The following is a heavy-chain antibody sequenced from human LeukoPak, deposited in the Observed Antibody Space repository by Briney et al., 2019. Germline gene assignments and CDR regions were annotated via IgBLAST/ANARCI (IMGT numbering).Heavy chain of an antibody. D-gene: IGHD4-17*01. CDR1: GGSMSSSNYY. CDR3: ARRGLGTTPYFDY. CDR2: IHYSGST. J-gene: IGHJ4*02. V-gene: IGHV4-39*01. Sequence: SETLSLTCIVSGGSMSSSNYYWGWIRQPPGRGLEWIGSIHYSGSTYYNPSLKSRVTISVDTSKNQFSRKLSSVTAADTAVYYCARRGLGTTPYFDYWGQGTPVTVSS.